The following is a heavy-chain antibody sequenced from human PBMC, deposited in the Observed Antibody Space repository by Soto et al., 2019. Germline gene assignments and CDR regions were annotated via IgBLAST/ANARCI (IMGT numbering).Heavy chain of an antibody. V-gene: IGHV1-58*01. CDR2: IVVGSGNT. CDR1: VITFTGTA. J-gene: IGHJ6*02. D-gene: IGHD3-10*01. Sequence: SGTVPCKACVITFTGTAVPWVRQACGQPIECIGWIVVGSGNTNYAQKFQERVTITRDMSTSTAYMELSSPRSEDAAVYYCAAGLVGSGNYPRYYPCAMDVWGQETVVTGSS. CDR3: AAGLVGSGNYPRYYPCAMDV.